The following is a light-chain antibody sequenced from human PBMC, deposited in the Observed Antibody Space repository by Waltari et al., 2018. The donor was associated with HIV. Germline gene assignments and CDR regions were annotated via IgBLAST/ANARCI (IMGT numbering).Light chain of an antibody. CDR1: VPAKKH. V-gene: IGLV3-27*01. Sequence: SYELTQPSSVSVSPGQTARITCSGDVPAKKHARWFQQKSGQAPLVVIYKDTERPSEIPERFSGSSSGTTVTLTINGAQVEDEADYYCYSATDDYRVVFGGGTQLTVL. CDR2: KDT. J-gene: IGLJ2*01. CDR3: YSATDDYRVV.